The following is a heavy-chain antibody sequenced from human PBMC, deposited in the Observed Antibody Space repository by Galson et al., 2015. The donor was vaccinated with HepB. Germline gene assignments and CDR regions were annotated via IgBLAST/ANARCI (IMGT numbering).Heavy chain of an antibody. D-gene: IGHD6-13*01. CDR1: GFTFSSYW. CDR3: ARRIAAGVLHYMDV. CDR2: IKQDGSEK. Sequence: SLRLSCAASGFTFSSYWMSWVRQAPGKGLEWVANIKQDGSEKYYVDSVKGRFTISRDNAQNSLYLQMNSLRAEDTAMYYCARRIAAGVLHYMDVWGKGTTVTVSS. J-gene: IGHJ6*03. V-gene: IGHV3-7*01.